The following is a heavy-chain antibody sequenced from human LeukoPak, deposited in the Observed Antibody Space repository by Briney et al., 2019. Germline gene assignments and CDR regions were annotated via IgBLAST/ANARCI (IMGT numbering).Heavy chain of an antibody. CDR3: AREDRAVADYSALDY. D-gene: IGHD6-19*01. CDR1: GFTFSSYW. Sequence: GGSLRLSCAASGFTFSSYWMHWVRQAPGKGLVWVSRINSDGSSTSYADSVKGRFTISRDNAKNTLYLQMNSLRAEDTAVYYCAREDRAVADYSALDYWGQGTLVTVSS. J-gene: IGHJ4*02. CDR2: INSDGSST. V-gene: IGHV3-74*01.